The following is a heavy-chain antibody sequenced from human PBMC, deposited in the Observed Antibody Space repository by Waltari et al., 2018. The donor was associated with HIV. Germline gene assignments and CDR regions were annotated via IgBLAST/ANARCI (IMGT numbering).Heavy chain of an antibody. D-gene: IGHD3-10*01. CDR1: GGSISSSSYY. J-gene: IGHJ4*02. CDR3: ARLPVQGVMDY. CDR2: IYYSGST. Sequence: QLQLQESGPGLVKPSETLSLTCTVSGGSISSSSYYWGWIRQPPGKGLEWIGSIYYSGSTYYNPSLKSRVTISVDTSKNQFSLKLSSVTAADTAVYYCARLPVQGVMDYWGQGTLVTVSS. V-gene: IGHV4-39*01.